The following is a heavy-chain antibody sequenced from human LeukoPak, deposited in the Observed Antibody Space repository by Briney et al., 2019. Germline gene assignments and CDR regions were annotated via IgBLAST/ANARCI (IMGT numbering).Heavy chain of an antibody. Sequence: SETLSLTCTVSGGSISSYYWSWIRQPPGKGLEWIGYMYYSGSTNYNPSLKSRVTISVDTSKNQFSLKLSSVTAADTAVYYCARVSLLDTLRYYGMDVWGQGTTVTVSS. CDR3: ARVSLLDTLRYYGMDV. CDR2: MYYSGST. J-gene: IGHJ6*02. D-gene: IGHD4-17*01. CDR1: GGSISSYY. V-gene: IGHV4-59*12.